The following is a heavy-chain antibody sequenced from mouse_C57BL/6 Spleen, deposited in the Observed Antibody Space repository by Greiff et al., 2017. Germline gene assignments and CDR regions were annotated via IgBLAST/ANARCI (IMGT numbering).Heavy chain of an antibody. J-gene: IGHJ2*01. Sequence: GGGLVQPKGSLKLSCAASGFTFNTYAMHWVRQAPGKGLEWVARIRSKSSNYATYYADSVKDRFTISRDDSQSVLYLQMNNLKTEDTAVYYGVRDRTGTYCDYWGQGTTLTVSS. V-gene: IGHV10-3*01. CDR3: VRDRTGTYCDY. D-gene: IGHD4-1*01. CDR1: GFTFNTYA. CDR2: IRSKSSNYAT.